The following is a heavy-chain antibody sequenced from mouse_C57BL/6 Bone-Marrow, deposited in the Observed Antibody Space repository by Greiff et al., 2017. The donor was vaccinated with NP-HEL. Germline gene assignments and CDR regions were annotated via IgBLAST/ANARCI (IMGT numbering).Heavy chain of an antibody. D-gene: IGHD2-4*01. CDR2: ISTGGSYT. CDR3: ARHDYSYCARDY. J-gene: IGHJ4*01. V-gene: IGHV5-6*01. Sequence: DVLLVQSGGDLVKPGGSLKLSCAASGFTFSSYGMSWVRQTPDQSLEWVATISTGGSYTYYPDSVKGRSTISRDNAKNTLYLQLSSLKSEDTAMDYCARHDYSYCARDYGGRGTAVTVTA. CDR1: GFTFSSYG.